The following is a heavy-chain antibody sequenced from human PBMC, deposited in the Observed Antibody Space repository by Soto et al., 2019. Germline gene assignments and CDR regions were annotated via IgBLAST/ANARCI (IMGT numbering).Heavy chain of an antibody. CDR1: GFTFTSSA. CDR2: IVVGSGNT. D-gene: IGHD3-10*01. CDR3: ATTMVRGVRSFDY. V-gene: IGHV1-58*02. J-gene: IGHJ4*02. Sequence: SVKVSCTASGFTFTSSAMQWVRQARGQRLEWIGWIVVGSGNTNYAQKFQERVTITRDMSTSTAYMELSSLRSEDTAVYYCATTMVRGVRSFDYWGQGTLVTVSS.